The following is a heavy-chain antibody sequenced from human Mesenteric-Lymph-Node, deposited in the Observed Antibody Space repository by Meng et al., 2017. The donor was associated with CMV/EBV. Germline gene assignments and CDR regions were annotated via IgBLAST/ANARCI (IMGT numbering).Heavy chain of an antibody. CDR2: IYTGGST. V-gene: IGHV3-53*01. CDR3: AKVKGDCSSTSCYGGAGMDV. D-gene: IGHD2-2*01. J-gene: IGHJ6*02. Sequence: GESLKISCIASGFVVSSHQISWVRQAPGKGLEWVSVIYTGGSTYYADSVKGRFTITRDNPKNTLYLQMSSLRAEDTAIYYCAKVKGDCSSTSCYGGAGMDVWGQGTTVTVSS. CDR1: GFVVSSHQ.